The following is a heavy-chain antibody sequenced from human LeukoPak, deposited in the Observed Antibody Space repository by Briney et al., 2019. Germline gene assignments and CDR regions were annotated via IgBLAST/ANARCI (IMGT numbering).Heavy chain of an antibody. D-gene: IGHD6-19*01. CDR3: ARVLYSSGWYFDY. Sequence: GASVKVSCKASGGTFSSYAISWVRQAPGQGLEWMGGIIPIFGTANYAQKFQGRVTITTDESTSTAYMELSSLRSEDTAVYYCARVLYSSGWYFDYWGQGNLVPVSS. CDR1: GGTFSSYA. J-gene: IGHJ4*02. V-gene: IGHV1-69*05. CDR2: IIPIFGTA.